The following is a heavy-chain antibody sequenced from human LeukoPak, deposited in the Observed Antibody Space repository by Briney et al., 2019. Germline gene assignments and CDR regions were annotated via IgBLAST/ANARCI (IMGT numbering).Heavy chain of an antibody. CDR2: INPYTGDT. J-gene: IGHJ4*02. V-gene: IGHV1-2*02. CDR3: ARTCGGDCYILDS. Sequence: ASVKVSCKASVYTFSAYYMYWVREVPGQGLEWVGWINPYTGDTKYAQNFQGRVTMTRDTSISTVYMEVSRLRSDDTAVYYCARTCGGDCYILDSWGQGTLVTVSS. D-gene: IGHD2-21*02. CDR1: VYTFSAYY.